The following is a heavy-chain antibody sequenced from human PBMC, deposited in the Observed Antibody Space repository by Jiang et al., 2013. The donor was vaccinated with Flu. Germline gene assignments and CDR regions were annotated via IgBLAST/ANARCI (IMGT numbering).Heavy chain of an antibody. D-gene: IGHD6-19*01. Sequence: EWIAMSFYSGNTYYNPSLKSRVTMSVDMYKNQFSLNLTSVTAADTAIYYCARLKGSRKYFDFWGRGSLVTVSS. CDR2: SFYSGNT. CDR3: ARLKGSRKYFDF. J-gene: IGHJ4*02. V-gene: IGHV4-39*01.